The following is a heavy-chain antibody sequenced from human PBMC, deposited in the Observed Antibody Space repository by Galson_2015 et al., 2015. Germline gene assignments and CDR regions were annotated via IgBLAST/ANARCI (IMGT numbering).Heavy chain of an antibody. J-gene: IGHJ4*02. CDR1: GDSVSSHSVI. V-gene: IGHV6-1*01. CDR3: VRGAGWLLDS. CDR2: TYYRSKWYI. Sequence: CAISGDSVSSHSVIWHWIRQSPSRGLEWLGRTYYRSKWYIDYAASVNSRITINPDTSKNQFSLQLNSVTPEDTAVYYCVRGAGWLLDSWGQGTLVAVAS. D-gene: IGHD5-24*01.